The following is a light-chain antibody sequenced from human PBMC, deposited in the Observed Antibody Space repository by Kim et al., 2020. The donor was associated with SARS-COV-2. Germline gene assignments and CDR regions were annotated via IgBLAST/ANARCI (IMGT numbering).Light chain of an antibody. CDR1: QSISSY. CDR3: QQYHNYPYT. V-gene: IGKV1-5*03. Sequence: DIQMTQSPSTLSASVGDRVTITCRASQSISSYVAWYQQKPGKAPKLLIYKTSSLDSGVPSRFSGSGSGTEFTLTISSLQPGDFATYYCQQYHNYPYTFGQGTKLAI. CDR2: KTS. J-gene: IGKJ2*01.